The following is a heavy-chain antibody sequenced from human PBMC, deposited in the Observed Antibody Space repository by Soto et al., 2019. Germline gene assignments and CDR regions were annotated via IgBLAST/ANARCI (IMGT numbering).Heavy chain of an antibody. Sequence: PSETLSLTCTVSGGSISGYYWNWIRQSPEKGLEWIGYIYDSENTDYSPSLKSRVTMSIDTSKNQFSLKLTSATTADTGVYYCARHDVYGSGSYGLDVWGQGTTVTVS. CDR3: ARHDVYGSGSYGLDV. V-gene: IGHV4-59*01. CDR2: IYDSENT. D-gene: IGHD3-10*01. CDR1: GGSISGYY. J-gene: IGHJ6*02.